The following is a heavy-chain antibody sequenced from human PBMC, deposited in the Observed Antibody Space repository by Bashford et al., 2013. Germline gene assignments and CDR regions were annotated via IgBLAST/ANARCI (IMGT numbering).Heavy chain of an antibody. D-gene: IGHD1-7*01. Sequence: SVKVSCKASGGTFSSYAISWVRQAPGQGLEWMGGIIPIFGTANYAQKFQGRVTITADESTSTAYMELSSLRSEDTAVYYCARSSRDWNSDYYYYGMDVWGQGTTVTVSS. CDR1: GGTFSSYA. CDR3: ARSSRDWNSDYYYYGMDV. V-gene: IGHV1-69*13. CDR2: IIPIFGTA. J-gene: IGHJ6*02.